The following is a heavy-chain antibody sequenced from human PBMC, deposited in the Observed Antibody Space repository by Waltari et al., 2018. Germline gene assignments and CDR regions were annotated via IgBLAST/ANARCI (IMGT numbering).Heavy chain of an antibody. Sequence: QVQLQESGPGLVKPSQTLSLTCTVSGGSISSGSYYWSWNRQPAGKGLEWIWYSYTMGSTTYTPSLKSRVTISLDTSKNQFSLKLSSVTAADTAVYYCASATGCSGGSCYLFDYWGQGTLVTVSS. CDR1: GGSISSGSYY. CDR3: ASATGCSGGSCYLFDY. J-gene: IGHJ4*02. V-gene: IGHV4-61*09. D-gene: IGHD2-15*01. CDR2: SYTMGST.